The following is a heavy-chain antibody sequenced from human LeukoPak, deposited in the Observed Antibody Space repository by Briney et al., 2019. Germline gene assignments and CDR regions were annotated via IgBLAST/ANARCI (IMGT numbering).Heavy chain of an antibody. V-gene: IGHV1-8*03. CDR2: MNPNSGNT. CDR3: ARVEVGATMHYYYYMDV. J-gene: IGHJ6*03. Sequence: ASVKVSCKASGYTFTSYDINWVRQATGQGLEWMGWMNPNSGNTGYAQKFQGRVTITRNTSISTAYMELSSLRSEDTAVYYCARVEVGATMHYYYYMDVWGKGTTVTVSS. D-gene: IGHD1-26*01. CDR1: GYTFTSYD.